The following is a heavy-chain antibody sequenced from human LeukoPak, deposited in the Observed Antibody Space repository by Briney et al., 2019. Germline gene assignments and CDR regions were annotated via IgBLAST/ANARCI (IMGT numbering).Heavy chain of an antibody. V-gene: IGHV1-2*02. J-gene: IGHJ3*02. CDR3: ARDRSDYYGSGNYAFDI. CDR1: GYTFTGYY. CDR2: INPNSGGT. D-gene: IGHD3-10*01. Sequence: ASVKVSCKASGYTFTGYYMHWVRQAPGQGLEWMGWINPNSGGTNYAQKFQGRVTMTRDMSISTAYMELSRLRSDDTAVYYCARDRSDYYGSGNYAFDIWGQGTMVTVSS.